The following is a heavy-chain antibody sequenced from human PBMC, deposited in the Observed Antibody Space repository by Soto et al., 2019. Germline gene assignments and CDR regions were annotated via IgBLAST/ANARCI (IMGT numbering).Heavy chain of an antibody. CDR1: GFTFSNYA. V-gene: IGHV3-64D*06. CDR3: VKDRWIDY. J-gene: IGHJ4*02. Sequence: GGSLRLSCSVFGFTFSNYAMHWVRQAPGKGLQYVSSISSNGGRTHYADSVKGRFTISRDNSKSTLYLQMSSLRPEDTAVYYCVKDRWIDYWGQGTLVTVSS. CDR2: ISSNGGRT. D-gene: IGHD2-15*01.